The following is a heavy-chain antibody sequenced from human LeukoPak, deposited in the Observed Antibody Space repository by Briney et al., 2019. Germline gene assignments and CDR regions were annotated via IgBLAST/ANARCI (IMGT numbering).Heavy chain of an antibody. CDR2: IWDDGTNQ. D-gene: IGHD2/OR15-2a*01. CDR1: GFTLSRYA. CDR3: ARGFSHYVDY. V-gene: IGHV3-33*01. Sequence: PGRSLRLSCAASGFTLSRYAMHWVRQAPGKGLEWMAFIWDDGTNQYYADSVKGRFTISRDNSKNTLYLQMNSLRAEDTAVYYCARGFSHYVDYWGQGILVTVSS. J-gene: IGHJ4*02.